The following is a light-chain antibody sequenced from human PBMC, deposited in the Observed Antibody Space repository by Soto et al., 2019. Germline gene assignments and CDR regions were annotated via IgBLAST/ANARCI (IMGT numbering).Light chain of an antibody. CDR2: KAS. CDR3: QQYSSYPYT. J-gene: IGKJ2*01. V-gene: IGKV1-5*03. CDR1: QSISSW. Sequence: DIQMTQSPSTLSASVGDRVTITCRASQSISSWLAWYQQKPGKAPKLLIYKASSLESGVPSRFSGSGSGTHFTLTISSLQPDDFAAYYCQQYSSYPYTFGQGTKLEIK.